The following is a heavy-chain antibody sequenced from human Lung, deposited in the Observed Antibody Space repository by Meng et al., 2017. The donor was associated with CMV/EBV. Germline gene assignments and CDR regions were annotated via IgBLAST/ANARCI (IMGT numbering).Heavy chain of an antibody. CDR1: GFTFSSYA. D-gene: IGHD2-2*02. V-gene: IGHV3-23*03. CDR2: IYSGGSST. J-gene: IGHJ6*02. CDR3: AKPIQGTYGMDV. Sequence: GGSXRLXXAASGFTFSSYAMSWVRQAPGKGLEWVSVIYSGGSSTYYADSVKGRFTISRDNSKNTLYLQMNSLRAEDTAVYYCAKPIQGTYGMDVWGQGTTVXVSS.